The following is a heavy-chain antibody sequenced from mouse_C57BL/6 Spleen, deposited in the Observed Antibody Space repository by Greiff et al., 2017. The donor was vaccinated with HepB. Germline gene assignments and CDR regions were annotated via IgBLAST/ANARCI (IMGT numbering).Heavy chain of an antibody. CDR2: ISDGGSYT. D-gene: IGHD2-4*01. J-gene: IGHJ3*01. CDR1: GFTFSSYA. CDR3: ARDPYEYDGAY. Sequence: EVHLVESGGGLVKPGGSLKLSCAASGFTFSSYAMSWVRQTPEKRLEWVATISDGGSYTYYPDNVKGRFTISRDNAKNNLYLQMSHLKSEDTAMYYCARDPYEYDGAYWGQGTLVTVSA. V-gene: IGHV5-4*01.